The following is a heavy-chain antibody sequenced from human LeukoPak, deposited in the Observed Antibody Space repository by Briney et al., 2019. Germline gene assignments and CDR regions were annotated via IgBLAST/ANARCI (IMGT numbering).Heavy chain of an antibody. CDR2: ISSSSSTI. Sequence: GGSLRLSCAASGFTFSSYSMNWVRQAPGKGLEWVSYISSSSSTIYYADSVKGRFTISRDNAKNSLYLQMNSLRDEDTAVYYCARDGPMYYDILTGYGYYYYGMDVWGQGTTVTVPS. D-gene: IGHD3-9*01. V-gene: IGHV3-48*02. J-gene: IGHJ6*02. CDR1: GFTFSSYS. CDR3: ARDGPMYYDILTGYGYYYYGMDV.